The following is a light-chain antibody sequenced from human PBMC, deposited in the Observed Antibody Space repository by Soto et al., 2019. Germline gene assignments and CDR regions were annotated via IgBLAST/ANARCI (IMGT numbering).Light chain of an antibody. J-gene: IGLJ1*01. CDR3: SLYTSENTYV. Sequence: QSVLAQPASVSGPPGQSITIPCTGTTSDIGAYDYVSWYQQHPGKVPKLIIFEVTKRPSGFSSRFSGSKSGNTASLTISGLQAEDEADYYCSLYTSENTYVFGTGTKVTVL. CDR1: TSDIGAYDY. V-gene: IGLV2-14*01. CDR2: EVT.